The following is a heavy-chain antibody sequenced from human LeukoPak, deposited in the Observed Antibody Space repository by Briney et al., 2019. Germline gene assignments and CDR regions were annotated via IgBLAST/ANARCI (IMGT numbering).Heavy chain of an antibody. D-gene: IGHD2-2*01. CDR2: IYYSGST. J-gene: IGHJ4*02. Sequence: PSETLSLTCTVSGDSISTYYWSWLRQPPGKGLEWIGYIYYSGSTNYNPSLKSRVTISVDTSKNQFSLKLSSVTAADTAVYYCARVTHAPGVVPAAIDYWGQGTLVTVSS. CDR3: ARVTHAPGVVPAAIDY. CDR1: GDSISTYY. V-gene: IGHV4-59*01.